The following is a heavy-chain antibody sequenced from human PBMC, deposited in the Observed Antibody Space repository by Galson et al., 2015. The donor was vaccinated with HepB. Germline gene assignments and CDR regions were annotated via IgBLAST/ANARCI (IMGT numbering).Heavy chain of an antibody. J-gene: IGHJ4*02. V-gene: IGHV1-18*04. CDR2: ISAYNGNT. Sequence: SVKVSCKASGYTFTSYGISWVRQAPGQGLEWMGWISAYNGNTNYAQKLQGRVTMTTDTSTSTAYMELRSLRSDDTAVYYCARAVGGVVIPPFDYWGQGTLVTVSS. CDR1: GYTFTSYG. D-gene: IGHD3-3*01. CDR3: ARAVGGVVIPPFDY.